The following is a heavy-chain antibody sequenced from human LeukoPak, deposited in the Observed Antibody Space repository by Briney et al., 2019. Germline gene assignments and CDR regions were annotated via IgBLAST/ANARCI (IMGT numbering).Heavy chain of an antibody. CDR1: AGSISSYY. V-gene: IGHV4-59*08. Sequence: SETLSLTCTVSAGSISSYYWSWIRQPPGKGLEWIGYFDYRGNTNYNPPLKSRVTVSVDASKNHFSLNLSSVTAADTAVYYCAGGGFTSGYYNYGLDVWGQGTTVTVSS. J-gene: IGHJ6*02. CDR2: FDYRGNT. CDR3: AGGGFTSGYYNYGLDV. D-gene: IGHD3-16*01.